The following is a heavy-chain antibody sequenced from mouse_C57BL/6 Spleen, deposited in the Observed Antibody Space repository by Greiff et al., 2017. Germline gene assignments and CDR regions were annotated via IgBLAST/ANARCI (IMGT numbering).Heavy chain of an antibody. D-gene: IGHD1-1*01. CDR2: IDPSDSYT. CDR1: GYTFTSYW. CDR3: ARWGNGSSPWFAY. V-gene: IGHV1-69*01. Sequence: QVQLQQPGAELVMPGASVKLSCKASGYTFTSYWMHWVKQRPGQGLEWIGEIDPSDSYTNYNQKFKGKSTLTVDKSSSTAYMQLSSLTSEDSAVYYCARWGNGSSPWFAYWGQGTLVTVSA. J-gene: IGHJ3*01.